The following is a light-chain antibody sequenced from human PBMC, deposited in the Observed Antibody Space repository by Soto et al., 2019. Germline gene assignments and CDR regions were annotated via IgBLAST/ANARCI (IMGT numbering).Light chain of an antibody. CDR3: LVIFTGVGEV. V-gene: IGLV7-46*01. CDR1: PGAVTSGHY. CDR2: DTT. J-gene: IGLJ1*01. Sequence: QAVVTQEPSLTVSPGGTVTLTCGSSPGAVTSGHYPHWFQQKPGQAPRTLIYDTTNKHSWTPARFSGSLLGGKAALTLSGAQPEDEADYYCLVIFTGVGEVFGTGTKVTVL.